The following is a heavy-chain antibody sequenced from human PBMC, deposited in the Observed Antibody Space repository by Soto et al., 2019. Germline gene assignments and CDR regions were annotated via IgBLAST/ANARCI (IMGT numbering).Heavy chain of an antibody. V-gene: IGHV1-18*01. D-gene: IGHD3-16*01. CDR2: INGYNGNT. CDR3: ARMGDVPYYYYGMDV. CDR1: GYTLASYG. Sequence: QVQLVQSGAEVKKPGASVKVSSKASGYTLASYGISWVRQAPGQGLEWMGWINGYNGNTNHAQKLQGRVTMSTDTSTSTAYMELRSLRSDDSAVYYCARMGDVPYYYYGMDVWGQGTTVTVSS. J-gene: IGHJ6*02.